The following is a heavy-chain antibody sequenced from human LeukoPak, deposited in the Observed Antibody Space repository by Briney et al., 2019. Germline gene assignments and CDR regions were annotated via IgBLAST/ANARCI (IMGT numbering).Heavy chain of an antibody. CDR2: ISAYNGNT. CDR1: GYTFTSYG. CDR3: ARVLPTMIVVAPDY. V-gene: IGHV1-18*01. D-gene: IGHD3-22*01. J-gene: IGHJ4*02. Sequence: VASVTVSCKASGYTFTSYGISWVRQAPGQGLEWMGWISAYNGNTNYAQKLQGRVTMTTDTSTSTAYMELRSLRSDDTAVYYCARVLPTMIVVAPDYWGQGTLVTVSS.